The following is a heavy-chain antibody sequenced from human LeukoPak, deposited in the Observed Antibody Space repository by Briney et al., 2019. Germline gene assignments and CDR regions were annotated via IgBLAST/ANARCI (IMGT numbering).Heavy chain of an antibody. CDR1: GGSVSSGNYY. CDR2: IYYSGST. D-gene: IGHD4-11*01. CDR3: ARVRRDYSNYVAYYYYMDV. V-gene: IGHV4-61*01. Sequence: PSETLSLTCTVSGGSVSSGNYYWSWIRQPPGKGLEWIGYIYYSGSTNYNPSLKSRVTISVDTSKDQFSLKLSSVTAADTAVYYCARVRRDYSNYVAYYYYMDVWGKGTTVTVSS. J-gene: IGHJ6*03.